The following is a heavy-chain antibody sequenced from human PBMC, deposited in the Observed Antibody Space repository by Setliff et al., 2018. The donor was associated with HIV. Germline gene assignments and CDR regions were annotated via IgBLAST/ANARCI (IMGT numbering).Heavy chain of an antibody. Sequence: GGSLRLSCVASGFTFSFYRMDWFRQAPGKGLEWVSFISFGSTYIYQSDSVRGRFTISRDDAKKSLYLQMNSLRADDTAMYYCVRDPYCSGGACYWPKWGQGTQVTVSS. J-gene: IGHJ1*01. D-gene: IGHD2-15*01. CDR2: ISFGSTYI. CDR1: GFTFSFYR. CDR3: VRDPYCSGGACYWPK. V-gene: IGHV3-21*01.